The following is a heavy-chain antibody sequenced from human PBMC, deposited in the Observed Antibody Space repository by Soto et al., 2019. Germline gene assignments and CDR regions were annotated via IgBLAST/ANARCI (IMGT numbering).Heavy chain of an antibody. V-gene: IGHV2-5*02. CDR3: ADSIRDRAMT. J-gene: IGHJ5*02. CDR1: GFSLRSTGVG. CDR2: IYWDDDK. Sequence: QITLKESGPTLVKPTQTLTLTCTFSGFSLRSTGVGVGWLRQPPGKAPEWLALIYWDDDKRYSPSLKNRLTITKDTSRHQVVLTMTNMHPVDTAAYYCADSIRDRAMTWGQGTLVTVSS. D-gene: IGHD5-18*01.